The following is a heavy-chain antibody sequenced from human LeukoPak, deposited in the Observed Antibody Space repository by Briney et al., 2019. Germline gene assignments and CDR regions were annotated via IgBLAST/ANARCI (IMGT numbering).Heavy chain of an antibody. J-gene: IGHJ3*02. CDR1: GYTFTSYY. D-gene: IGHD4-17*01. Sequence: ASVKVSCKASGYTFTSYYMHWVRQAPGQGLEWMGIINPSGGSTSYAQKFQGRVTMTRDTSTSTVYMELSSLRSEDTAVYYCARDVGHYGDYDAFDIWGQGTMVTVSP. CDR3: ARDVGHYGDYDAFDI. V-gene: IGHV1-46*01. CDR2: INPSGGST.